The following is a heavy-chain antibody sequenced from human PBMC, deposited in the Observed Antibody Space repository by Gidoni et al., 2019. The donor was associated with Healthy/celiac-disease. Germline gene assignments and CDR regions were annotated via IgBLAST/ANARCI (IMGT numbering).Heavy chain of an antibody. CDR2: IYYSGST. J-gene: IGHJ6*02. Sequence: PGKGLEWIGYIYYSGSTNYNPSLKSRVTISVDTSKNQFSLKLSSVTAADTAVYYCARGTPYSSGWYYPEYYYYGMDVWGQGTTVTVSS. V-gene: IGHV4-59*01. D-gene: IGHD6-19*01. CDR3: ARGTPYSSGWYYPEYYYYGMDV.